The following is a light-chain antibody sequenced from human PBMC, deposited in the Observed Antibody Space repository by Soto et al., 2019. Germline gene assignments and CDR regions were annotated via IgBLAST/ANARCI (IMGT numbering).Light chain of an antibody. J-gene: IGKJ3*01. CDR3: MQSLQSPLT. Sequence: IVMTQSPLSLPVTPGEPASISCRSSQSLLHSDGYNYLDWYLQKPGHSPQLLIYFGSNRASGVTERFSGSGSGTDFTLKISRVEAEDIGVYYCMQSLQSPLTFGPGTKVDIK. CDR2: FGS. V-gene: IGKV2-28*01. CDR1: QSLLHSDGYNY.